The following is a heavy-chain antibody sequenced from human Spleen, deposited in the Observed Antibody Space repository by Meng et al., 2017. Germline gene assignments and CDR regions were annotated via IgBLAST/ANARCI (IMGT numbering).Heavy chain of an antibody. V-gene: IGHV3-7*01. D-gene: IGHD3-10*01. CDR1: GFTFSRHW. CDR2: IKHDGSET. J-gene: IGHJ6*02. Sequence: GESLKISCAASGFTFSRHWMTWVRQAPGKGLEWVAIIKHDGSETYLMESVKGRFTISRDNSRTSLYLQMNGLRAEDTAVYYCARDGFGDYVTSYYYGMDVWGQGTTVTVSS. CDR3: ARDGFGDYVTSYYYGMDV.